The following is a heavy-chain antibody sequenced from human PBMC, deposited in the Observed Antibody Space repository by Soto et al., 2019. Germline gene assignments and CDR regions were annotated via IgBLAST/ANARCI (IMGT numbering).Heavy chain of an antibody. V-gene: IGHV5-51*01. CDR3: ASQDCSSSSCYFDY. CDR2: IYVGDSET. D-gene: IGHD2-15*01. Sequence: PGESLKISRKGSGNSFTSHWIGWVRQMPGKGLEWMGIIYVGDSETRYSPPFQGQVTISADKSISTAYLQWSSLKASDTAMYYCASQDCSSSSCYFDYWGQGTLVTVSS. CDR1: GNSFTSHW. J-gene: IGHJ4*02.